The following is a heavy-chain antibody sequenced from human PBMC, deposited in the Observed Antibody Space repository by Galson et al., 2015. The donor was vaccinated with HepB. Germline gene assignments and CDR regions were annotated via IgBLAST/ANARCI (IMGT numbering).Heavy chain of an antibody. CDR2: IYYSGST. J-gene: IGHJ4*02. Sequence: LSLTCSVSGGSISSYCWSWIRQPPGKGLEWIGYIYYSGSTNYNPSLKSRVTISADTSKNQFSLRLSSVTAADTAVYYCARSKAHYYGSGSYYDTTHFDFWGQGTLVTVSS. D-gene: IGHD3-10*01. CDR1: GGSISSYC. CDR3: ARSKAHYYGSGSYYDTTHFDF. V-gene: IGHV4-59*01.